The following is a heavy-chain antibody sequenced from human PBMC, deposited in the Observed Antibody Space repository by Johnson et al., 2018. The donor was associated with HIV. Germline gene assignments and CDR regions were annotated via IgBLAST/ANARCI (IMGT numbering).Heavy chain of an antibody. CDR3: ARDDIRDGKSFDI. Sequence: QVQLVESGGGVVRPGGSLRLSCAASGFTLDDYGMSWVRHAPGKGLEWVAVISYDGRNEHYTDSVGGRFTISRDNSKNTLHLQMNSLRAEDTAVYYCARDDIRDGKSFDIWGQGTMVTVSS. CDR1: GFTLDDYG. CDR2: ISYDGRNE. J-gene: IGHJ3*02. V-gene: IGHV3-30*03.